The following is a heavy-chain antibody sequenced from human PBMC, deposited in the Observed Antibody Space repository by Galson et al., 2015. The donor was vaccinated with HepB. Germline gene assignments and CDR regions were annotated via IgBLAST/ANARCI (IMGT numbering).Heavy chain of an antibody. CDR1: GFSFSRYT. CDR3: VTHRSNLLLHFDY. D-gene: IGHD2-15*01. J-gene: IGHJ4*02. CDR2: ISSNGGST. Sequence: SLRLSCAASGFSFSRYTLHWVRQAPGKGLEYVSAISSNGGSTYYADSVKDRFTISRDNSKNTLYLQMSSLRAEDTAVYYCVTHRSNLLLHFDYWGQGTLVTVSS. V-gene: IGHV3-64D*06.